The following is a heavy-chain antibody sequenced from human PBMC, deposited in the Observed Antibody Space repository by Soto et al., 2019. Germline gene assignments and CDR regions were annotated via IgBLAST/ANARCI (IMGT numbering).Heavy chain of an antibody. CDR2: IYYSANT. D-gene: IGHD2-21*02. CDR3: ARGPCGGDCYPPDN. J-gene: IGHJ4*02. V-gene: IGHV4-30-4*01. CDR1: GGSVSSGSYY. Sequence: SETLSLTCTVSGGSVSSGSYYWSWIRQPPGKGLEWIGYIYYSANTYYNPSLKSRVTISVDTSKNHFSLKLSSVTAADTAVYYCARGPCGGDCYPPDNWGQGTLVT.